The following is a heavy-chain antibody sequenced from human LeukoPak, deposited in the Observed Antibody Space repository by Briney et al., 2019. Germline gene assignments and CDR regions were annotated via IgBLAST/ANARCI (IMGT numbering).Heavy chain of an antibody. J-gene: IGHJ4*02. CDR1: GFTFSSYA. Sequence: GGSLRLSCAASGFTFSSYAMHWVRQAPGKGLEWVAVISYDGSNKYYADSVKGRFTISRDNSKNTLYLQMNSLRAEDTAVYYCARDSQQLVLDYWGQGTPVTVSS. V-gene: IGHV3-30*04. CDR2: ISYDGSNK. CDR3: ARDSQQLVLDY. D-gene: IGHD6-13*01.